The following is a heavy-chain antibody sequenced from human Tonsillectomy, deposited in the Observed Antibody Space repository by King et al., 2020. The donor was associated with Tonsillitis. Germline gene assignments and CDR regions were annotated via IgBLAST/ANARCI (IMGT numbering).Heavy chain of an antibody. D-gene: IGHD1-26*01. V-gene: IGHV3-74*01. J-gene: IGHJ3*02. Sequence: EVQLVESGGGLVQPGGSLRLSCAASGVTFSSYWMHWVRQAPGKGLVWVSRINSGGSTTTYADSVKGRFTISRANAKNTLYLQMNSLRAEDTAVYYCERAPSGSYRAFWYQDREENAFDIWGQGTMVTVSS. CDR2: INSGGSTT. CDR3: ERAPSGSYRAFWYQDREENAFDI. CDR1: GVTFSSYW.